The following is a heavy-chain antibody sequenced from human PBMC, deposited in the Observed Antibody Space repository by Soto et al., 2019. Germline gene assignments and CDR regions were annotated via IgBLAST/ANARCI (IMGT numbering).Heavy chain of an antibody. V-gene: IGHV3-7*01. Sequence: PGGSLRLSCADTGFMFSAYGVRWVRQAPGKGLEWVANIHGDGGKIYYVDSVKGRFTISRDNAKRSLYLQMNSLRAEDTAVYYCARDFYGGYTYGPGHYWGQGALVTVSS. CDR1: GFMFSAYG. D-gene: IGHD5-18*01. J-gene: IGHJ4*02. CDR3: ARDFYGGYTYGPGHY. CDR2: IHGDGGKI.